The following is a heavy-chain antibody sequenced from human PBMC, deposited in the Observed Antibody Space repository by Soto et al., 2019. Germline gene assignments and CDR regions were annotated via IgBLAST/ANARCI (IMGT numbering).Heavy chain of an antibody. Sequence: GGSLRLSCAASGFTFSSYWMHWVRQAPGKGLVWVSRINSDGSSTSYADSVKGRFTISRDNAKNTLYLQMNSLRAEDTAVYYCARHGDNYGGGYFDYWGQGTLVTVSS. CDR1: GFTFSSYW. D-gene: IGHD5-18*01. J-gene: IGHJ4*02. V-gene: IGHV3-74*01. CDR3: ARHGDNYGGGYFDY. CDR2: INSDGSST.